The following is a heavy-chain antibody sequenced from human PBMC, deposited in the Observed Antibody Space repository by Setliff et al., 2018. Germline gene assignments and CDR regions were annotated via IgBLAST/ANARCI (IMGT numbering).Heavy chain of an antibody. J-gene: IGHJ6*03. CDR1: GGSISSYY. V-gene: IGHV4-4*08. CDR2: IYSSGRT. D-gene: IGHD1-26*01. CDR3: ARAPPNRYSGSYEYFYMDG. Sequence: SETLSLTCTVSGGSISSYYWIWIRQPPGKVLEWIGYIYSSGRTNYNPSLKSRVTLSVDTSNNQLSLKVSSVTAADQAVYYCARAPPNRYSGSYEYFYMDGWDKGTTVTVSS.